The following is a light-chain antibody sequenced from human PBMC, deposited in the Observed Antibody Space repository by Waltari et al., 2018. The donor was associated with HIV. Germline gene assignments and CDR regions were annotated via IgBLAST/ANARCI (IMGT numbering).Light chain of an antibody. CDR2: RNN. CDR3: AACDDNLSGL. J-gene: IGLJ2*01. Sequence: QSVLTQQPSASGTPGQRVTISCSGSSSNIGRNYVCCYQQLPGTAPKLLIYRNNQRPSGVPDRFSGSKSATSASRAISGLRSDDEGYYYCAACDDNLSGLFGGGTKLTVL. V-gene: IGLV1-47*01. CDR1: SSNIGRNY.